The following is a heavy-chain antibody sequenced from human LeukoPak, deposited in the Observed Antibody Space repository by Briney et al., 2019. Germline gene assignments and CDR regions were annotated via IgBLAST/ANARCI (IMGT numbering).Heavy chain of an antibody. D-gene: IGHD1-26*01. CDR3: ARGGIESIVGATNWFDP. J-gene: IGHJ5*02. Sequence: SETLSLTCTVSGGSISSGDYYWSWIRQPPGKGLEWFGYIYNSGSTYYNPSLKSRVTISVDTSKNQFSLRLSSVTGADTAVYYCARGGIESIVGATNWFDPWGQGTLVTVSS. V-gene: IGHV4-30-4*01. CDR2: IYNSGST. CDR1: GGSISSGDYY.